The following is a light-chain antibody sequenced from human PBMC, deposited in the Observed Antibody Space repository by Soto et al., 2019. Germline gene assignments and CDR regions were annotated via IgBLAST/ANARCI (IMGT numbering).Light chain of an antibody. CDR2: DVS. CDR1: SSDVVGYNY. V-gene: IGLV2-11*01. Sequence: QSALTQTRSVSGSPGQSVTITCPGTSSDVVGYNYVSWYQQHPGKAPKLMIYDVSKRPSGVPDRLSGSKSGNTASLTISGLQAEDEADYYCCSSPGSYTHDAFGGGTKVTVL. J-gene: IGLJ2*01. CDR3: CSSPGSYTHDA.